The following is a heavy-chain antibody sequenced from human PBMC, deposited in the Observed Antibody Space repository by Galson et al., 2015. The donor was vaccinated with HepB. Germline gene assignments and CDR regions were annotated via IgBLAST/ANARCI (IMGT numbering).Heavy chain of an antibody. CDR3: ARSSNSPDFDP. CDR1: GDSVSRNSVA. V-gene: IGHV6-1*01. J-gene: IGHJ5*02. D-gene: IGHD4-11*01. CDR2: TYYRSKWYN. Sequence: CAISGDSVSRNSVAWNWIRQSPSRGLEWLGRTYYRSKWYNDYAVSVKSRITINPDTSKNQFSLQLNSATPEDMAVYYCARSSNSPDFDPWGQGTLVTVSS.